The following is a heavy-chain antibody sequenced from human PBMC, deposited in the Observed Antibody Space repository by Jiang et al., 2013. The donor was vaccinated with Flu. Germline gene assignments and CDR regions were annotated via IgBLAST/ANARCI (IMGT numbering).Heavy chain of an antibody. D-gene: IGHD4-17*01. Sequence: GAEVKKPGESLTISCKGSGYTFTTYWISWVRQMPGKGLEWMGKIDPSDSYTNYSPPFQGHVTISVDKSITTAYLQWSSLRASDTAMYYCAKHRHAYAFDYWGQGTLVTVSS. J-gene: IGHJ4*02. CDR1: GYTFTTYW. V-gene: IGHV5-10-1*01. CDR2: IDPSDSYT. CDR3: AKHRHAYAFDY.